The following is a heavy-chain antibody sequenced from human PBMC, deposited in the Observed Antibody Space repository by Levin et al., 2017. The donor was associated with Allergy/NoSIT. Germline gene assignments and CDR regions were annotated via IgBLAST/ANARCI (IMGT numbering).Heavy chain of an antibody. CDR2: VYYRGNT. CDR1: FFSLPPFS. Sequence: SDTLSLPFPFSFFSLPPFSFLFLLPSPFLFLSFLCYVYYRGNTKYNPSLENRLTISVDTSKNQFSLRLRSVTAADTAVYYCASQRGWSSLYAFDIWGQGTMVTVSS. J-gene: IGHJ3*02. D-gene: IGHD6-19*01. CDR3: ASQRGWSSLYAFDI. V-gene: IGHV4-59*08.